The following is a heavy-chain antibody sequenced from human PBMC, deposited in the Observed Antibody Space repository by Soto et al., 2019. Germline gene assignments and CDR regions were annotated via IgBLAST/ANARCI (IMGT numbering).Heavy chain of an antibody. D-gene: IGHD3-10*01. CDR2: ISAYKTNI. CDR1: GYTFPNYG. CDR3: VRDLDGSGAYYTDF. V-gene: IGHV1-18*01. Sequence: ASVKVSCKASGYTFPNYGITWVRQAPGQGLEWMGWISAYKTNIKYAQKFQGRVTLTTDTSTSTAYMELRSLRSDDTAIYYCVRDLDGSGAYYTDFWGQGTLVTVSS. J-gene: IGHJ4*02.